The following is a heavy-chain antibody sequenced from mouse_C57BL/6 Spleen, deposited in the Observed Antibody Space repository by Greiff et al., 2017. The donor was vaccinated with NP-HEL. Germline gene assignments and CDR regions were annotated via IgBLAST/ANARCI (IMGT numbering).Heavy chain of an antibody. J-gene: IGHJ4*01. CDR1: GYTFTSYW. D-gene: IGHD2-14*01. V-gene: IGHV1-50*01. Sequence: VQLQQPGAELVKPGASVKLSCKASGYTFTSYWMQWVKQRPGQGLEWIGEIDPSDSYTNYNQKFKGKATLTVDTSSSTAYMQLSSLTSEDSAVYYCARRGRYDGYYAMDYWGQGTSVTVSS. CDR3: ARRGRYDGYYAMDY. CDR2: IDPSDSYT.